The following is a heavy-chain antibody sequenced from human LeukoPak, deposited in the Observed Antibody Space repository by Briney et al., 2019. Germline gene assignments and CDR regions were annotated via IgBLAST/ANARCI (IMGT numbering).Heavy chain of an antibody. V-gene: IGHV4-59*01. J-gene: IGHJ2*01. CDR3: ARTPLGIGYNWNWYFDL. D-gene: IGHD1-1*01. CDR2: IYYSGST. Sequence: SETLSLTCTVSGGSISSYYWSWIRQPPGKGLEWIGYIYYSGSTNYNPSLKSRVTISVDTSKNQFSLKLSSVTAADTAVYYCARTPLGIGYNWNWYFDLWGRGTLVTVSS. CDR1: GGSISSYY.